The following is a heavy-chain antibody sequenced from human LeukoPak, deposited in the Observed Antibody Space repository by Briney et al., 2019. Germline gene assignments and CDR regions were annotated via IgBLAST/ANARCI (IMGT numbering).Heavy chain of an antibody. CDR2: IWYDGSNK. CDR1: GFTFSSYG. J-gene: IGHJ4*02. V-gene: IGHV3-33*01. Sequence: PGGSLRLSCAASGFTFSSYGMHWVRQAPAKGLEWVAVIWYDGSNKYYADSVKGRFTISRDNSKNTLYLQMNSLRAEDTAVYYCARGTALITMIVGYWGQGTLVTVSS. D-gene: IGHD3-22*01. CDR3: ARGTALITMIVGY.